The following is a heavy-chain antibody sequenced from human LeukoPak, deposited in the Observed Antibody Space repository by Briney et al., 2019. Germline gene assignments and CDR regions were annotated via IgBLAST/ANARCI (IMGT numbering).Heavy chain of an antibody. D-gene: IGHD3-10*01. Sequence: PSETLSLTCTVSGYSITSGYYWGWIRQPPGKGLEWIGSIHHGGTTYYKSSLKSRVTLSVDTSKNQFSLKLSSVTAADTAVYYCARGIYGSGSYSIDYWGQGTLVTVSS. CDR3: ARGIYGSGSYSIDY. CDR1: GYSITSGYY. V-gene: IGHV4-38-2*02. CDR2: IHHGGTT. J-gene: IGHJ4*02.